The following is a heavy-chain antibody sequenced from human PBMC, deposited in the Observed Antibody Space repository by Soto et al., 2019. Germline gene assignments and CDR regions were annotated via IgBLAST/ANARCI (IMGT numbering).Heavy chain of an antibody. CDR3: ARGRYGDY. CDR2: ISAHNGNT. CDR1: GYGFTTYG. Sequence: QVHLVQSGAEVKKPGASVKVSCKGSGYGFTTYGITWVRQAPGQGLEWMAWISAHNGNTNYEQKLQGRVTLTRDTSTSTAYMELRSLRSDDTAVYYCARGRYGDYWGQGDLVTVSS. V-gene: IGHV1-18*01. D-gene: IGHD1-1*01. J-gene: IGHJ4*02.